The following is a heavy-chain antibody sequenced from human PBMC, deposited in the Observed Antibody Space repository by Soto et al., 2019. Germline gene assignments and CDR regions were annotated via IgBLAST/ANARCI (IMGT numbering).Heavy chain of an antibody. V-gene: IGHV3-23*01. CDR1: GFTFSSSA. CDR2: ISGSGSRT. J-gene: IGHJ4*02. CDR3: AKDREGTAVAGTFDY. D-gene: IGHD6-19*01. Sequence: EVQLLESGGGLVQPGGSLRLSCAASGFTFSSSAMSWVRQAPGKGLEWVSAISGSGSRTYYADSVKGRFTISRDNSKNTLYLQMNSLRAEDTAVYYCAKDREGTAVAGTFDYWGQGRLVTVSS.